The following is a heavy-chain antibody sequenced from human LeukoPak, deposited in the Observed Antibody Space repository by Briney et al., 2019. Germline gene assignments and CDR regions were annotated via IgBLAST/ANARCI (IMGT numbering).Heavy chain of an antibody. CDR3: ARFYSSSWQNWFDP. D-gene: IGHD6-13*01. CDR2: IYYRGST. J-gene: IGHJ5*02. V-gene: IGHV4-59*08. CDR1: GGSISSYY. Sequence: PSETLSLTCTVSGGSISSYYWSWIRQPPGKGLEWIGYIYYRGSTNYNPSLKSRVTISVDTSKNQFSLKLSSVTAADTAVYYCARFYSSSWQNWFDPWGQGTLVTVSS.